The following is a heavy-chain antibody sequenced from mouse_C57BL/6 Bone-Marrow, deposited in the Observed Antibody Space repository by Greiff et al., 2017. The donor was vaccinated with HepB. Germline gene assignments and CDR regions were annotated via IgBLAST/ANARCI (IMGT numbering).Heavy chain of an antibody. D-gene: IGHD1-1*01. CDR1: GFTFNTYA. V-gene: IGHV10-3*01. J-gene: IGHJ1*03. CDR2: IRSKSSNYAT. CDR3: VREGYYYGSSHWYFDV. Sequence: EVQRVESGGGLVQPKGSLKLSCAASGFTFNTYAMHWVRQAPGKGLEWVARIRSKSSNYATYYADSVKDRFTISRDDSQSMLYLQMNNLKTEDTAMYYCVREGYYYGSSHWYFDVWGTGTTVTVSS.